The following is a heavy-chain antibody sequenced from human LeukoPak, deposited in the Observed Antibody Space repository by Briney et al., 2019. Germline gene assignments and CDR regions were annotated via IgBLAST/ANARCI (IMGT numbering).Heavy chain of an antibody. CDR2: INPNSGGT. CDR1: GYTFTGCY. Sequence: ASVKVSCKASGYTFTGCYMHWVRQAPGQGLEWMGWINPNSGGTNYAQKFQGRVTMTRDTSISTAYMELSRLRSDDTAVYYCARAGTGFLEWLLYRLGFDYWGQGTLVTVSS. V-gene: IGHV1-2*02. D-gene: IGHD3-3*01. J-gene: IGHJ4*02. CDR3: ARAGTGFLEWLLYRLGFDY.